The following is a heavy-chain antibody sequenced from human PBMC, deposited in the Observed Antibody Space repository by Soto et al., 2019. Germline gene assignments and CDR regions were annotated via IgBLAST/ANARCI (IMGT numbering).Heavy chain of an antibody. J-gene: IGHJ4*02. CDR2: ISSGGTTI. D-gene: IGHD4-17*01. Sequence: GGSLRLSCAASGFTFSSESMNWVRQAPGKGLEWVSYISSGGTTIYYADSVKGRFTISRDNAKNPQYLQMNSLRDEDTAVYYCAREGDQIDYDDGLDFWGQGT. CDR1: GFTFSSES. CDR3: AREGDQIDYDDGLDF. V-gene: IGHV3-48*02.